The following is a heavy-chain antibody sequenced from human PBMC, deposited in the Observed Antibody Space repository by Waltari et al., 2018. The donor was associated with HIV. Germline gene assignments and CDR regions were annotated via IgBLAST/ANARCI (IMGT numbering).Heavy chain of an antibody. D-gene: IGHD1-7*01. V-gene: IGHV3-33*01. CDR3: ARVTGNTEGSWFDP. CDR1: GFTCNNSC. Sequence: QVQLVESGGGVVQPAKSLRLSCAASGFTCNNSCMVGVRQAPGKGLEWVAVIWYDGSKKYYADSVKGRFTISKDNSKNTLHLQMNSLRAEDTAVYYCARVTGNTEGSWFDPWGQGTLVTVSS. CDR2: IWYDGSKK. J-gene: IGHJ5*02.